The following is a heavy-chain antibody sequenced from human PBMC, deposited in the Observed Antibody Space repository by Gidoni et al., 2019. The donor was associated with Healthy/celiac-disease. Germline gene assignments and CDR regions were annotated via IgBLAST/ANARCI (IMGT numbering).Heavy chain of an antibody. CDR3: AKAPREWLRDDAFDI. CDR2: ISWNSGSI. J-gene: IGHJ3*02. Sequence: EVQLVESGGGLVQPGRSLRLSCAASGFTLDDYAMHWVRQAPGKGLEWVSGISWNSGSIGYADSVKGRFTISRDNAKNSLYLQMNSLRAEDTALYYCAKAPREWLRDDAFDIWGQGTMVTVSS. V-gene: IGHV3-9*01. D-gene: IGHD5-12*01. CDR1: GFTLDDYA.